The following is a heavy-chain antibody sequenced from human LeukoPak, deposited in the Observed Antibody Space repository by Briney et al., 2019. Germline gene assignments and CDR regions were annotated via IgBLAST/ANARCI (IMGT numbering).Heavy chain of an antibody. V-gene: IGHV3-33*01. D-gene: IGHD6-13*01. Sequence: PGGSLRLSCAASGFTFSSYGRRWVRQAPGKGLEWVAVIWYDGINKYYADSVKGRFTISRDNSNNTLYLQMNSLRAEDTAVYYCPRETIVAAGSFFDYWGQGTLVTVSS. CDR2: IWYDGINK. J-gene: IGHJ4*02. CDR1: GFTFSSYG. CDR3: PRETIVAAGSFFDY.